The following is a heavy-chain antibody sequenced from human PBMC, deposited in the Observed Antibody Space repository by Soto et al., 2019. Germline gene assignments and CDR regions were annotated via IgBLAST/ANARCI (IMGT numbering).Heavy chain of an antibody. V-gene: IGHV2-5*02. CDR3: AHLTITYGGVIGLDAFDI. CDR2: IYWDNEK. D-gene: IGHD3-16*02. CDR1: GFSLSPVGVG. J-gene: IGHJ3*02. Sequence: QITLKESAPTLVQPTQTLTLRCTFSGFSLSPVGVGVGWIRQPPGKALEWIAVIYWDNEKRYNPSLSNRLSINKALCRQQVVVSMINMDPVDTGTYYCAHLTITYGGVIGLDAFDIWGQGTLVTVSS.